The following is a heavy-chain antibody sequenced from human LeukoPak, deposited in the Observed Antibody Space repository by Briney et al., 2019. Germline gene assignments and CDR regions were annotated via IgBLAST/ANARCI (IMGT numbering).Heavy chain of an antibody. V-gene: IGHV3-48*03. J-gene: IGHJ4*02. D-gene: IGHD2-21*02. CDR3: SRDRGGGDIYFDY. Sequence: PGGSLRPSCAASGFTFSSYGMNWVRQAPGKGPEWISYISRSGATIYYADSVKGRFTISRDNAKNSLYLQMSSLGAEDTAIYYCSRDRGGGDIYFDYWGQGTLVTVSS. CDR2: ISRSGATI. CDR1: GFTFSSYG.